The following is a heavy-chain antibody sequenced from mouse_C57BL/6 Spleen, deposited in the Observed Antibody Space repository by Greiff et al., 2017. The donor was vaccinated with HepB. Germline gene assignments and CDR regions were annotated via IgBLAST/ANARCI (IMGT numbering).Heavy chain of an antibody. J-gene: IGHJ2*01. Sequence: VKLMESGPGLVAPSQSLSITCTVSGFSLTSYAISWVRQPPGKGLEWLGVIWTGGGTNYNSALKSRLSISKDNSKSQVFLKMNSLQTDDTARYYCARILDSSGQVHYFDYWGQGTTLTVSS. D-gene: IGHD3-2*02. CDR3: ARILDSSGQVHYFDY. V-gene: IGHV2-9-1*01. CDR2: IWTGGGT. CDR1: GFSLTSYA.